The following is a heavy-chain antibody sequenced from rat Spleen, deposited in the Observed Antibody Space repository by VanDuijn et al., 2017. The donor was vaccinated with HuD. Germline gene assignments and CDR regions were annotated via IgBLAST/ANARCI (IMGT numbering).Heavy chain of an antibody. D-gene: IGHD4-3*01. J-gene: IGHJ2*01. CDR3: TTYNSGLFDY. CDR2: ISYDGSSL. Sequence: EVRLVESDGGLVQPGRSLKLSCAASGFIFSDYYMAWVRQAPTKGLEWVATISYDGSSLYYRDSVKGRFTISRDNAKSTLNLQMDSLRSEDTATYYCTTYNSGLFDYWGQGVMVTVSS. V-gene: IGHV5-29*01. CDR1: GFIFSDYY.